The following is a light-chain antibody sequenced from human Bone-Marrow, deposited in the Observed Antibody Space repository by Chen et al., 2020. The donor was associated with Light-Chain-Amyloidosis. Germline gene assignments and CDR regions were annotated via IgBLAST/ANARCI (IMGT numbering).Light chain of an antibody. CDR3: QVWDRSSDRPV. J-gene: IGLJ3*02. Sequence: SYVLTQPSSVSVAAGQTDTIACGGNNIGSTSVHWYQQTPGQAPLLVVYDDSDRPSGIPERLSGSNSGNTATLTISRVEAGDEADYYGQVWDRSSDRPVFGGGTKLTVL. CDR2: DDS. V-gene: IGLV3-21*02. CDR1: NIGSTS.